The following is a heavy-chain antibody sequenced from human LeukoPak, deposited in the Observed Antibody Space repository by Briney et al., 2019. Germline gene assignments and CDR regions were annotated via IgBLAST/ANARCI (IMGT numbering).Heavy chain of an antibody. V-gene: IGHV3-7*01. Sequence: GGSLRLSCAASGFTFSSYWMSWVRQAPGKGLEWVANIKQDGSEKYYVDSVKGRFTISRDNAKNSLYLQMNSLRAEDTAAYYCARLGGIAAAGLDAFDIWGQGTMVTVSS. J-gene: IGHJ3*02. D-gene: IGHD6-13*01. CDR2: IKQDGSEK. CDR3: ARLGGIAAAGLDAFDI. CDR1: GFTFSSYW.